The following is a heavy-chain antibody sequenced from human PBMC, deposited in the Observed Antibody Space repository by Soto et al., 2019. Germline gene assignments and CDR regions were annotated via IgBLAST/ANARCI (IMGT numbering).Heavy chain of an antibody. CDR2: INHSGST. J-gene: IGHJ4*02. V-gene: IGHV4-34*01. Sequence: QVQLQQWGAGLLKPSETLSLTCAVYGGSFSGYYWSWIRQPPGKGLEWIGEINHSGSTNYNPSLKSRVTISVDTSKNQFSLKLSSVTAADTAVYYCERHNYYDSSACLDYWGQGTLVTVSS. CDR3: ERHNYYDSSACLDY. CDR1: GGSFSGYY. D-gene: IGHD3-22*01.